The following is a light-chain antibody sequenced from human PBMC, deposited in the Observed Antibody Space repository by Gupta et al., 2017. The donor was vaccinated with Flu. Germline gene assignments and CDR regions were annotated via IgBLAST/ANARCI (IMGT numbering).Light chain of an antibody. Sequence: VTPGEPASISCRASQSRLHSNGYNYLDWYLQKPGQSPQLLIYLGSNRASGVPDRFSGSGSGTDFTLKISRVEAEDVGVYYCRQGLQTPLTFGPGTKVNIK. CDR2: LGS. V-gene: IGKV2-28*01. J-gene: IGKJ3*01. CDR3: RQGLQTPLT. CDR1: QSRLHSNGYNY.